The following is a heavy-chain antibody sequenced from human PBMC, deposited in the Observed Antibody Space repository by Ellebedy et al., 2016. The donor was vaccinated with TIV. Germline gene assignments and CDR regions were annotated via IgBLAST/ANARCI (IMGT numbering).Heavy chain of an antibody. J-gene: IGHJ6*02. CDR3: ARDAYPYAMDV. CDR2: IKQDGSGI. CDR1: GFTFSNYW. V-gene: IGHV3-7*03. D-gene: IGHD2-2*02. Sequence: PGGSLRLSCAVSGFTFSNYWMSWARQAPGKGLEWVATIKQDGSGIHYVDSVKGRFTISRDNAKNSLYLQMNSLRVEDTALYYCARDAYPYAMDVWGQGTTVTVSS.